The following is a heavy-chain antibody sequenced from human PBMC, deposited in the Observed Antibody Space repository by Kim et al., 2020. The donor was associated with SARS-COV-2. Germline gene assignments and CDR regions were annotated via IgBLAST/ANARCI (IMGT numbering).Heavy chain of an antibody. CDR1: GFTFSSYA. CDR3: VKGRIRYYYGSGSEEYFDY. CDR2: ISSNGGST. J-gene: IGHJ4*02. Sequence: GGSLRLSCSASGFTFSSYAMHWVRQAPGKGLEYVSAISSNGGSTYYADSVKGRFTISRDNSKNTLYLQMSSLRAEDTAVYYCVKGRIRYYYGSGSEEYFDYWGQGTLVTVSS. D-gene: IGHD3-10*01. V-gene: IGHV3-64D*09.